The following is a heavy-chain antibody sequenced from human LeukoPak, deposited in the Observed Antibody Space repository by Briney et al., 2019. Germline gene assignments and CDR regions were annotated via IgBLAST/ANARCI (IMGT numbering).Heavy chain of an antibody. CDR1: GGSISSYY. V-gene: IGHV4-59*12. Sequence: PSETLSLTCTVSGGSISSYYWSWIRQPPGKGLEWIGYIYYSGSTNYNPSLKSRVTISVDTSKNQFSLKLSSVTAADTAVYYCARGYGDKDYFDYWGQGTLVTVSS. J-gene: IGHJ4*02. D-gene: IGHD4-17*01. CDR2: IYYSGST. CDR3: ARGYGDKDYFDY.